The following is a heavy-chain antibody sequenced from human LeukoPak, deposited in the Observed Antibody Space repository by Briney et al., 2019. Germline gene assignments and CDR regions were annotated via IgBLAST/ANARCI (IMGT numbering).Heavy chain of an antibody. CDR2: ISAYNGNT. V-gene: IGHV1-18*01. Sequence: ASVQVSCKASGYTSTSYGISWVRQAPGQGLEWMGWISAYNGNTNYAQKLQGRVTMTTDTSTSTAYMELRSLRSDDTAVYYCATSGYSSGWGLSGDYWGEGTLVTVSS. CDR1: GYTSTSYG. J-gene: IGHJ4*02. CDR3: ATSGYSSGWGLSGDY. D-gene: IGHD6-19*01.